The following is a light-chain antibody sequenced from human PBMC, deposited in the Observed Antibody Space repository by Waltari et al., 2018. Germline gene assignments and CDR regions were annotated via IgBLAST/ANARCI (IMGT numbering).Light chain of an antibody. CDR3: QQRNNWPPGFT. Sequence: DIVLTQSQAHLALSPGEKATLPCRASQSVGSNVAWYQQKAGQAPRLLIYDASNRATGIPARFSGSGSGTDFTLTISSLEPEDFAVYYCQQRNNWPPGFTFGPGTKVDIK. CDR2: DAS. CDR1: QSVGSN. J-gene: IGKJ3*01. V-gene: IGKV3-11*01.